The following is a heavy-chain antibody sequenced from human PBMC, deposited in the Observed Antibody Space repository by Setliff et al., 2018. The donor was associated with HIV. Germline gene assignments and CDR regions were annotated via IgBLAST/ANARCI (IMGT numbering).Heavy chain of an antibody. D-gene: IGHD3-10*01. V-gene: IGHV7-4-1*02. CDR2: ISTNTGNP. CDR1: GYTFTYYA. J-gene: IGHJ6*03. CDR3: ARDPGRRAPTYYYMDV. Sequence: ASVKVSCKASGYTFTYYAMNWVRQAPGQGLEWMGWISTNTGNPTYAQDFTGRFVFPLDTSVSTAYLQISSLKAEDTAVYYCARDPGRRAPTYYYMDVWGKGTTVTVSS.